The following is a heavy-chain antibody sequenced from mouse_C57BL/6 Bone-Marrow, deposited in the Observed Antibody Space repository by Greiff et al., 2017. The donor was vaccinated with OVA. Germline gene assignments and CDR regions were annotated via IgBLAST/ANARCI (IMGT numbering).Heavy chain of an antibody. CDR1: GYTFTDYE. V-gene: IGHV1-15*01. CDR3: SGIYYCSSFAY. D-gene: IGHD1-1*01. CDR2: IDPDTGGT. Sequence: QVQLQQPGAELVRPGASVTLSCKASGYTFTDYEMHWVKQTPVHGLEWIGAIDPDTGGTAYNQKFKGKAILTADKSSSTAYMQLRSLTSKDSAIYDYSGIYYCSSFAYWGQGTLVTVSA. J-gene: IGHJ3*01.